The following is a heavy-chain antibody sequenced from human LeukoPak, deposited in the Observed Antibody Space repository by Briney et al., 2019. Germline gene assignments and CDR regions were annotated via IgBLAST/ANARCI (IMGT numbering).Heavy chain of an antibody. CDR1: GFTFSNYA. J-gene: IGHJ4*02. D-gene: IGHD2-21*02. CDR3: AKGSFTYCGGDCYPFDY. Sequence: PGGSLRLSCAAFGFTFSNYAMSWVRQAPGKGLEWVSTVSGSGGSTYYADSVKGRFTISRDNSKNTLYLQMNSLRAEDTAVYYCAKGSFTYCGGDCYPFDYWGQGTLVTVSS. V-gene: IGHV3-23*01. CDR2: VSGSGGST.